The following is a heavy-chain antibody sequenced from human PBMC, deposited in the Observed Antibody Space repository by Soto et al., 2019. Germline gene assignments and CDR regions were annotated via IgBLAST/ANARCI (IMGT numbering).Heavy chain of an antibody. CDR2: INYSGST. CDR3: ARGVVYRDVGLAYGMDV. Sequence: SETLCLTCAVYGESFSNHYWTWIRQSPGKGLEWVGEINYSGSTRYNWSLGSRVTISVDTSKNQFSLMVTSVTAEDTAVYYCARGVVYRDVGLAYGMDVWGQGTTVTVSS. D-gene: IGHD3-22*01. V-gene: IGHV4-34*01. J-gene: IGHJ6*02. CDR1: GESFSNHY.